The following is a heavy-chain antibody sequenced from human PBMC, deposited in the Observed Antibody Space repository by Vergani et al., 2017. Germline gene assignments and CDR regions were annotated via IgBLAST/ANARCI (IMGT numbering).Heavy chain of an antibody. CDR2: IWYDGSNK. J-gene: IGHJ6*02. Sequence: QVQLVESGGGVVQPGRSLRLSCAASGFTFSSYGMHWVRQAPGKGLEWVAVIWYDGSNKYYADSVKGRFTISRDNSKNTLYLQMNSLRAEDTAVYYCARDKLVGATTWDYYYGMDVWGQGTTVTVSS. CDR3: ARDKLVGATTWDYYYGMDV. V-gene: IGHV3-33*01. CDR1: GFTFSSYG. D-gene: IGHD1-26*01.